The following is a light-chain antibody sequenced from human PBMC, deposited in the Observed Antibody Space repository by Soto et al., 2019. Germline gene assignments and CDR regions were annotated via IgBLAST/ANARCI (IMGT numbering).Light chain of an antibody. CDR2: DVS. V-gene: IGLV2-14*01. CDR1: SSDVGGYNY. Sequence: QSALTQPASVSGSPGQSITISCTGTSSDVGGYNYVSWYQQHPGKAPKLMIYDVSNRPSGVSNRFSGSKSGNTASLTISGLQAEDEADYYCSSYTSRSTQVFGTGTKVPS. J-gene: IGLJ1*01. CDR3: SSYTSRSTQV.